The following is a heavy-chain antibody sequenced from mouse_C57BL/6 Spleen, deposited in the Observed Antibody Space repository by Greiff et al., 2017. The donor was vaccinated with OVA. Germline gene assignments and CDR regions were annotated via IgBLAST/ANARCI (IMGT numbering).Heavy chain of an antibody. CDR2: IDPEDGET. D-gene: IGHD3-2*02. Sequence: VQLQQSGAELVKPGASVKLSCTASGFNIKDYYMHWVKQRTEQGLEWIGRIDPEDGETKYAPKFQGKATITADTTSNTAYLQPSSLTSEDTAVYYCAPQTAQATWAMDYWGQGTSVTVSS. V-gene: IGHV14-2*01. CDR3: APQTAQATWAMDY. J-gene: IGHJ4*01. CDR1: GFNIKDYY.